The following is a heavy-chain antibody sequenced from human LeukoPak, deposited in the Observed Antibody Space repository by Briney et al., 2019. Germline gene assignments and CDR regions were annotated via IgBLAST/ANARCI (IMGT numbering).Heavy chain of an antibody. V-gene: IGHV4-34*01. CDR1: GGSFSGYY. D-gene: IGHD3-16*01. Sequence: PSETQSLTCAVYGGSFSGYYWSWIRQPPGKGLEWIGEINHSGSTNYNPSLKSRVTISVDTSKNQFSLKLSSVTAADTAVYYCARGLTALGADWFDPWGQGTLVTVSS. J-gene: IGHJ5*02. CDR2: INHSGST. CDR3: ARGLTALGADWFDP.